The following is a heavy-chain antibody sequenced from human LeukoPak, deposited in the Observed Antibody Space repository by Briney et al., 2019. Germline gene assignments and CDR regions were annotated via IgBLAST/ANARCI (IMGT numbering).Heavy chain of an antibody. Sequence: GGSLRLSCAASGFTFSTYSMTWVRQDPGKGLEWVSSIYPSGDSTFYADSVKGRFTISRDNSKNTLYLQMSSLRTEDTAIYYCAKDVVPDSGWDLDYWGQGTLVTVSS. CDR3: AKDVVPDSGWDLDY. V-gene: IGHV3-23*01. D-gene: IGHD6-19*01. J-gene: IGHJ4*02. CDR2: IYPSGDST. CDR1: GFTFSTYS.